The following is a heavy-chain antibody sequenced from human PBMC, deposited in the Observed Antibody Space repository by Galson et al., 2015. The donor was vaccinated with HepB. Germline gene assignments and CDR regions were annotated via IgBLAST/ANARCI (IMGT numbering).Heavy chain of an antibody. D-gene: IGHD6-13*01. Sequence: SLRLSCAASGFTFSNYWMHWVRQAPGKGLVWVSRINSDGTYITYADSVKGRFTISRDNAKNTLYLQMNSPRAEDTALYYCARTRVAAAGIFDYWGQGSLVTASS. CDR2: INSDGTYI. CDR1: GFTFSNYW. J-gene: IGHJ4*02. V-gene: IGHV3-74*01. CDR3: ARTRVAAAGIFDY.